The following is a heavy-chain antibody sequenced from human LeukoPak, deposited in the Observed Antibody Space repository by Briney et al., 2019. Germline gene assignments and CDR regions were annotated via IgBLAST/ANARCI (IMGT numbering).Heavy chain of an antibody. V-gene: IGHV3-20*04. CDR1: GLTFDEYG. CDR3: ASTYDFWSGYDYYYYMDV. J-gene: IGHJ6*03. D-gene: IGHD3-3*01. Sequence: PGGSLRLSCAASGLTFDEYGMSWVRQAPGKGLEWVSSINWDGGSTAYADSVQGRFTISRDNAKNSLHLQMKSLRAEDTAVYYCASTYDFWSGYDYYYYMDVWGKGTSVTVSS. CDR2: INWDGGST.